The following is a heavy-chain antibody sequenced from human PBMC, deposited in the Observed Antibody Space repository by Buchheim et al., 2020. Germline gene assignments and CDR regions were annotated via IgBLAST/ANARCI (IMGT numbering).Heavy chain of an antibody. V-gene: IGHV4-59*08. CDR1: GGSISSYY. CDR2: TYYSGST. CDR3: ARRSSSASYYYYGMDV. Sequence: QVQLQESGPGLVKPSETLSLTCTVSGGSISSYYWSWIRQPPGKGLEWIGYTYYSGSTNYNPSLKSRVTISVDTSKNQFSLKLSSVTAADTAVYYCARRSSSASYYYYGMDVWGQGTT. D-gene: IGHD2-15*01. J-gene: IGHJ6*02.